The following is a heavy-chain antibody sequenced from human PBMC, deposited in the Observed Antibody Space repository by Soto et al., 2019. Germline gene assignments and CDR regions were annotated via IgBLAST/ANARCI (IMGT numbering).Heavy chain of an antibody. J-gene: IGHJ4*02. CDR1: GASMSNYY. CDR2: MHSSGYA. Sequence: SETLSLTCTVSGASMSNYYGSWIRQPPGKGLEYIGYMHSSGYADYNSSLKSRVTMSVDTSRNQFSLRLSSVTVADTAVYYCARSGDTFGGVMWGQGTLVPVSS. V-gene: IGHV4-59*01. CDR3: ARSGDTFGGVM. D-gene: IGHD3-16*01.